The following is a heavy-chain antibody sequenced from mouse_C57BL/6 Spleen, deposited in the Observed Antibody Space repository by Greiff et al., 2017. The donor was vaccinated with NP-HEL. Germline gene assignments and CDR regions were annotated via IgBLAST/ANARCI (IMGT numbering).Heavy chain of an antibody. V-gene: IGHV7-3*01. CDR1: GFTFTDYY. J-gene: IGHJ1*03. D-gene: IGHD1-1*01. CDR3: ARFLTTVVARYFDV. CDR2: IRNKANGYTT. Sequence: EVQLVESGGGLVQPGGSLSLSCAASGFTFTDYYMSWVRQPPGKALEWLGFIRNKANGYTTEYSASVKGRFTISRDNSQSILYLQMNALRAEDSATYYCARFLTTVVARYFDVWGTGTTVTVSS.